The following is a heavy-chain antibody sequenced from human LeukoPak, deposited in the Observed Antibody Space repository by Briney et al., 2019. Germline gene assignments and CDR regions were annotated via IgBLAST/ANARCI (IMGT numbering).Heavy chain of an antibody. CDR3: AKDAHDYYDSSGYYYVPFDY. CDR2: IYSGGST. J-gene: IGHJ4*02. CDR1: GFTVSSNY. Sequence: GGSLRLSCAASGFTVSSNYMSWVRQAPGKGLEWVSVIYSGGSTYYADSVKGRFTISRDNSKNTLYLQMNSLRAEDTAVYYCAKDAHDYYDSSGYYYVPFDYWGQGTLVTVSS. D-gene: IGHD3-22*01. V-gene: IGHV3-66*01.